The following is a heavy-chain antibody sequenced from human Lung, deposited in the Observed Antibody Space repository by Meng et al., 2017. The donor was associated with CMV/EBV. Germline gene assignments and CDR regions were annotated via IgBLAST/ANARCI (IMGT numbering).Heavy chain of an antibody. Sequence: SETLSLXCGIYGGSLSGYYWSWIRQTPGKGLEWIGEIRHSGDITNYNPSLKRRVTIPIDTSKKQFSLKLRAVTAADTAVYYCARQYSSSYYSDYWGQGPLVTVSS. V-gene: IGHV4-34*01. J-gene: IGHJ4*02. CDR1: GGSLSGYY. CDR3: ARQYSSSYYSDY. D-gene: IGHD6-6*01. CDR2: IRHSGDIT.